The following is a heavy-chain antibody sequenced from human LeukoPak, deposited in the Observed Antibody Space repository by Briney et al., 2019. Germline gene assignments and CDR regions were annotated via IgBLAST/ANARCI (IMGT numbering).Heavy chain of an antibody. V-gene: IGHV4-4*07. Sequence: SETLSLTCTVSGGSISSYYWSWIRLPAGKGLEWIGRIYTSGSTNYNPSLKSRVTMSVDTSKNQFSLKLSSVTAADTAVYYCARESADYGDRYYYGMDVWGQGTTVTVSS. CDR1: GGSISSYY. D-gene: IGHD4-17*01. CDR2: IYTSGST. CDR3: ARESADYGDRYYYGMDV. J-gene: IGHJ6*02.